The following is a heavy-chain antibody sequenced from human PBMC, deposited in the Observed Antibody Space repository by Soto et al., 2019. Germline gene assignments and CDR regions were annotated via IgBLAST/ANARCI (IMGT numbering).Heavy chain of an antibody. CDR3: GGVRSIVVRNFWFDP. CDR1: GGSISSGGYY. J-gene: IGHJ5*02. D-gene: IGHD2-15*01. Sequence: SETLSLTCTVSGGSISSGGYYWSWIRQHPGKGLEWIGYIYYSGSTYYNPSLKSRVTISVDTSKNQFYLKLSSVTAAATAVYYFGGVRSIVVRNFWFDPWGQGTLVTVSS. CDR2: IYYSGST. V-gene: IGHV4-31*03.